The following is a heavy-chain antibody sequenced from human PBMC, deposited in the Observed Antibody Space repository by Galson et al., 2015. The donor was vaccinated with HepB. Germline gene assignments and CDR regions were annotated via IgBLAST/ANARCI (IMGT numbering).Heavy chain of an antibody. D-gene: IGHD3-3*01. CDR1: GFTFSSYA. CDR2: ISYDGSNK. J-gene: IGHJ6*02. CDR3: ARDGRGRDFWSGYIGYYYGMDV. V-gene: IGHV3-30-3*01. Sequence: SLRLSCAASGFTFSSYAMHWVRQAPGKGLEWVAVISYDGSNKYYADSVKGRFTISRDNSKNTLYLQMNSLRAEDTAVYYCARDGRGRDFWSGYIGYYYGMDVRGQGTTVTVSS.